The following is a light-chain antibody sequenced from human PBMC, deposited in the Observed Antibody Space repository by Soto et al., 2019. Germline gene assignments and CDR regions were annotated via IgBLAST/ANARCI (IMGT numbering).Light chain of an antibody. J-gene: IGKJ4*02. CDR1: QSVRSSY. V-gene: IGKV3-20*01. Sequence: EIVLTQSPGTLSVSPGERATLSCRASQSVRSSYLAWYQQKPGQSPRLLIYGASSRATGIPDRFSGSGSGTDFTLTISRLEPEDFGVYYCQQYGSSPLTFGGGTKVEIK. CDR2: GAS. CDR3: QQYGSSPLT.